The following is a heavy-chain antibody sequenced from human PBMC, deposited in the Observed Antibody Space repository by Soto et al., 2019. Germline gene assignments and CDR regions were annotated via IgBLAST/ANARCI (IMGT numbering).Heavy chain of an antibody. V-gene: IGHV4-59*01. J-gene: IGHJ3*02. CDR1: GGSISSYY. D-gene: IGHD3-9*01. CDR3: ARALILTGYYIHDAFDI. CDR2: IYYSGST. Sequence: SETLSLTCTVSGGSISSYYWSWIRQPPGKGLEWIGYIYYSGSTNYNPSLKSRVTISVDTSKNQFSLKLSSVTAADTAVYFCARALILTGYYIHDAFDIWGQGTMVTVS.